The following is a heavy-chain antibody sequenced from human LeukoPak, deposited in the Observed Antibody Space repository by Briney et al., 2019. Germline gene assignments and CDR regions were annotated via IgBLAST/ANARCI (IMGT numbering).Heavy chain of an antibody. CDR1: GFTFSSYG. D-gene: IGHD3-22*01. CDR3: ARGPYSYDSSGAFDI. J-gene: IGHJ3*02. CDR2: ISYDGSNK. V-gene: IGHV3-30*03. Sequence: GGSLRLSCAASGFTFSSYGMHWVRQAPGKGLEWVAVISYDGSNKYYADSVKGRFTISRDNSKNTLYLQMNSLRAEDTAVYFCARGPYSYDSSGAFDIWGQGTMVTVSS.